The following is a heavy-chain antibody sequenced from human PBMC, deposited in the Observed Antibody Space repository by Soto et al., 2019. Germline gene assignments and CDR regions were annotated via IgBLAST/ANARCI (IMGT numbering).Heavy chain of an antibody. D-gene: IGHD6-19*01. CDR3: ARVGLGRGLDY. Sequence: EVQLVESGGGLVQPGGSLRLSCAASGFTFSSFDMHWVRQATGKGLEWVSSIGSGGDAYYPGSVKGRFTISRENAKNSLYLQMSSLRAGDTAVYYCARVGLGRGLDYWGQGTLVTVSS. CDR2: IGSGGDA. V-gene: IGHV3-13*01. CDR1: GFTFSSFD. J-gene: IGHJ4*02.